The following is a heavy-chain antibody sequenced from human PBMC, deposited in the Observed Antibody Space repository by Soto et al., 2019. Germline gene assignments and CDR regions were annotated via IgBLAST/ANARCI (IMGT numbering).Heavy chain of an antibody. Sequence: QVQLVQSGAEVKKPGASVKVSCKASGYTFTSYAMHWVRQAPGQRLEWMGWINAGNGNTKYSQKVQGRVTITRDTSASTAYMELSSLRSEDTAVYYCAREGSSSWYQAYWGQGTLVTVSS. CDR1: GYTFTSYA. D-gene: IGHD6-13*01. J-gene: IGHJ4*02. V-gene: IGHV1-3*01. CDR2: INAGNGNT. CDR3: AREGSSSWYQAY.